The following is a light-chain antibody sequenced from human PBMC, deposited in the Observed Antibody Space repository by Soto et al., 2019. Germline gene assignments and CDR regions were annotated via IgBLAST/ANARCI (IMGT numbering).Light chain of an antibody. CDR2: DVS. J-gene: IGLJ3*02. Sequence: QSALTQPASVSGTPGQSITISCTGTSSDVGGYNYVSWYQQHSGKAPKLMIYDVSSRPSGASDRFSGSKSGNTASLTISGLQAEDEADYYCTSYTSISTVVFGGGTKLTVL. CDR1: SSDVGGYNY. V-gene: IGLV2-14*03. CDR3: TSYTSISTVV.